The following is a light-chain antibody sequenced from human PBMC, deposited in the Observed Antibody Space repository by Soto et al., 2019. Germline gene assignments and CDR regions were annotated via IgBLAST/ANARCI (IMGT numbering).Light chain of an antibody. CDR2: GAS. CDR3: QQYGSSPRT. CDR1: QTVSSSN. Sequence: EIVLTQSPGTLSLSPGERATLSCRASQTVSSSNLAWYQQKPGQAPKVLIYGASSRATGIPDRFSCSGSGTDFTLTISRLEPEDFAVYYCQQYGSSPRTFGQGTKVDIK. J-gene: IGKJ1*01. V-gene: IGKV3-20*01.